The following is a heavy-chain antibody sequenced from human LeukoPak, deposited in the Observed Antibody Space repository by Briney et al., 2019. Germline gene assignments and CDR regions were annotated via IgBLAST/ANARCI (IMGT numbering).Heavy chain of an antibody. CDR2: TYTSGST. J-gene: IGHJ5*02. Sequence: PSETLSLTCTVSGGSISSYYRSWIRQPAGKGLEWIGRTYTSGSTNYNPSLKSRVTISVDKSKNQFSLKLSSVTAADTAVYYCARGVVPARGDWFDPWGQGTLVTVSS. CDR3: ARGVVPARGDWFDP. CDR1: GGSISSYY. V-gene: IGHV4-4*07. D-gene: IGHD2-2*01.